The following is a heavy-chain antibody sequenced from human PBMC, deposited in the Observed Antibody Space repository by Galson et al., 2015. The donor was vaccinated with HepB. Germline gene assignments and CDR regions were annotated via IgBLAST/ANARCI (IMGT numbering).Heavy chain of an antibody. CDR2: ISSSSSTI. CDR1: GFTFSSYS. J-gene: IGHJ5*02. Sequence: SLRLSCAASGFTFSSYSMNWVRQAPGKGLEWVSYISSSSSTIYYADSVKGRFTISRDNAKNSLYLQMNSLRAEDTAVYYCARETVYYYDSSGYYPWGQGTLVTVSS. CDR3: ARETVYYYDSSGYYP. V-gene: IGHV3-48*01. D-gene: IGHD3-22*01.